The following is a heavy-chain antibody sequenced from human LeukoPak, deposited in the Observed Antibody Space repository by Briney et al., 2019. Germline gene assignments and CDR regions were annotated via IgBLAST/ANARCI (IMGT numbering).Heavy chain of an antibody. CDR3: ASYIVVVPAAKIGRDAFDI. V-gene: IGHV4-4*02. Sequence: SGTLSLTCAVSGGSISSSNWWSWVRPPPGKGLEWIGEIYHSGSTNYNPSLKSRVTISVDKSKNQFSLKLSSVTAADTAVYYCASYIVVVPAAKIGRDAFDIWGQGTMVTVSS. J-gene: IGHJ3*02. D-gene: IGHD2-2*01. CDR1: GGSISSSNW. CDR2: IYHSGST.